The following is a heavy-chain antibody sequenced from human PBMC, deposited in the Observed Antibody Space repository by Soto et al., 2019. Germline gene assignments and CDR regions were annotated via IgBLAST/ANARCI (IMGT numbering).Heavy chain of an antibody. V-gene: IGHV4-59*11. CDR1: GGSMSSHY. J-gene: IGHJ4*02. Sequence: SETLSLTCTASGGSMSSHYWSWIRQPPGKGLEYIGYIYYSGNTNYNPSLKSRVTISVDTSKNQFSLKLSSVTAADTAVYYCARGGWYIDDRGQGTPVTVSS. CDR3: ARGGWYIDD. D-gene: IGHD6-19*01. CDR2: IYYSGNT.